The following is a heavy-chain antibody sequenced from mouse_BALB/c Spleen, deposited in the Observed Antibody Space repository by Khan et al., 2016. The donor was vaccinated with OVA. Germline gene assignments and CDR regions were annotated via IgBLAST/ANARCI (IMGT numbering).Heavy chain of an antibody. CDR3: ARIHYGSSLDY. Sequence: EVQLQQSGPELVKPGASVKMSCKASGYTFTSYVMHWVKQQPGQGLEWIGYINFYNDGTKYNEKFKGKATLTSDKASSTAYMELSSLTSEDSAVYYCARIHYGSSLDYWGQGTTLTVSS. D-gene: IGHD1-1*01. J-gene: IGHJ2*01. CDR2: INFYNDGT. V-gene: IGHV1S136*01. CDR1: GYTFTSYV.